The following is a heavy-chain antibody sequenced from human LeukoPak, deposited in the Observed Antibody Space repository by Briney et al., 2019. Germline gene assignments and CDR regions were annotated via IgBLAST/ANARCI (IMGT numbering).Heavy chain of an antibody. CDR1: GYTFTSYG. D-gene: IGHD5-18*01. CDR3: AREGENGYSLPGYYMDV. Sequence: GASVKVSCKASGYTFTSYGISWVRQAPGQGLEWMGWISAYNGNTNYAQKLQGRVTMTTDTSTSTAYMELRSLRSDDTAVYYCAREGENGYSLPGYYMDVWGKGTTVTVSS. CDR2: ISAYNGNT. V-gene: IGHV1-18*01. J-gene: IGHJ6*03.